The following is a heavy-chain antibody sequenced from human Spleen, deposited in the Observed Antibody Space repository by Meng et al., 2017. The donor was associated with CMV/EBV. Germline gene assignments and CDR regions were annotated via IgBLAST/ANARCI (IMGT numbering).Heavy chain of an antibody. CDR3: ARLMIPVALGGGLGAFDS. CDR1: GYTFIGYY. Sequence: ASVKVSCKTSGYTFIGYYIHWVRQAPGQRLEWVGWINPNGGGATYAQKFQGRVIMTRDTSIRTVHMEMSRLRSDDTAIYYCARLMIPVALGGGLGAFDSWGQGTLVTVSS. CDR2: INPNGGGA. D-gene: IGHD3/OR15-3a*01. V-gene: IGHV1-2*02. J-gene: IGHJ5*01.